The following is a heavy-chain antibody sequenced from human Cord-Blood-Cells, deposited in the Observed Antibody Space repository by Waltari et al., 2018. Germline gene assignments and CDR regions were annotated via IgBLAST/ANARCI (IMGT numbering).Heavy chain of an antibody. CDR1: GGSFSGSY. V-gene: IGHV4-34*01. CDR2: INHSGST. D-gene: IGHD3-10*01. CDR3: ARGPDLWFGELYFDY. J-gene: IGHJ4*02. Sequence: QVQLQQWGAGLLKPSETLSLTCAVSGGSFSGSYWSWIRKPPGKGLEWIGEINHSGSTNYNPSLKSRVTIAVDTSKNQFSLKLSSVTAADTAVYYCARGPDLWFGELYFDYWGQGTLVTVSS.